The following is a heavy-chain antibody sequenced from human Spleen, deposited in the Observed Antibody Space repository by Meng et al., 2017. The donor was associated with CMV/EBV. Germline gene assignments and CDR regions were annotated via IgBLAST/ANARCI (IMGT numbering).Heavy chain of an antibody. CDR2: ISSSSYI. CDR1: GFTFTKYW. CDR3: ARDRVGTGTTGNYYYYGMDV. J-gene: IGHJ6*02. Sequence: GGSLRLSCEASGFTFTKYWVTWVRQAPGKGLEWVSSISSSSYIYYADSVKGRFTISRDNAKNSLYLQMNSLRAEDTAVYYCARDRVGTGTTGNYYYYGMDVWGQGTTVTVSS. V-gene: IGHV3-21*01. D-gene: IGHD1-1*01.